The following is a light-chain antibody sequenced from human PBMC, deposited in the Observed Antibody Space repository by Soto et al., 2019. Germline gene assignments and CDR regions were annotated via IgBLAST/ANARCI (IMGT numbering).Light chain of an antibody. CDR1: QGIRNY. Sequence: DIQMTQSPSSLSASVGDRVTITCRASQGIRNYLAWYQQKPGKVPKLLIYAASTWQSGVPSRFSGSGSETEFTLSISSLQPEDVGSYYCQKYNDAPFTFGGGTKVEIK. CDR2: AAS. J-gene: IGKJ4*01. CDR3: QKYNDAPFT. V-gene: IGKV1-27*01.